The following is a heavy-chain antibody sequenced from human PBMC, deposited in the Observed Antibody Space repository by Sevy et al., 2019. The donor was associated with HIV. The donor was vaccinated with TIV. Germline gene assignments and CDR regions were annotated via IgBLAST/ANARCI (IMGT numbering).Heavy chain of an antibody. CDR1: GFTFSAYA. CDR3: ARDRSGSYHVSDNWFDP. D-gene: IGHD1-26*01. V-gene: IGHV3-33*01. J-gene: IGHJ5*02. Sequence: GGSLRLSCTTSGFTFSAYAMPGSRQAPGKGLEWVAILWSDGAYQYHGDSVKGRFTISRDNAKNTLYLQMNSLRAEDTAVYYCARDRSGSYHVSDNWFDPWGQGTLVTVSS. CDR2: LWSDGAYQ.